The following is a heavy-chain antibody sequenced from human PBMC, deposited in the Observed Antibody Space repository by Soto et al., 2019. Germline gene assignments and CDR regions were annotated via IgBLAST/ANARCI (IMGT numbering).Heavy chain of an antibody. J-gene: IGHJ4*02. CDR1: GFSFHNYG. Sequence: QVQLVESGAGVVQPGRSLRLSCAASGFSFHNYGVHWVRQAPGKGLEWLAFMSFDGNEKYYVDSVRGRVDIFRDNSENTVYLQLNSLTIEDTSIYYCARDYGGSIDSWGQWTLVLVSS. CDR2: MSFDGNEK. CDR3: ARDYGGSIDS. D-gene: IGHD6-25*01. V-gene: IGHV3-30*03.